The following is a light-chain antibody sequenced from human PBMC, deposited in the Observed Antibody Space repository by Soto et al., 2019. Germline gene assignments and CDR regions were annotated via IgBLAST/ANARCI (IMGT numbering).Light chain of an antibody. J-gene: IGKJ2*01. Sequence: IHMTQSPSTLSASVGDRITITCRASQDVSQWLAWYQHKPGKAPKLLIYKASTLESGVSSRFSGRGSGTEFTLSIRDLQPDDFATYYCQQYSSDLNTFGQGTKVDIK. V-gene: IGKV1-5*03. CDR1: QDVSQW. CDR3: QQYSSDLNT. CDR2: KAS.